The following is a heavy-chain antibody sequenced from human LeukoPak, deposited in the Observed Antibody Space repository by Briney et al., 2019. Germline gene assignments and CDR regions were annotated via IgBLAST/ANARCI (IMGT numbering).Heavy chain of an antibody. Sequence: PSETLSLTCTVSGGSINNYYWSWIRQPPGKGLEWIGHISYSGNTNYNSSLRSRVTISVDTSNNQFSLRLSSVTAADTAVYYCARDFYTGNYFEDTFDIWGQGTMVTVSS. J-gene: IGHJ3*02. V-gene: IGHV4-59*01. CDR3: ARDFYTGNYFEDTFDI. CDR1: GGSINNYY. D-gene: IGHD3/OR15-3a*01. CDR2: ISYSGNT.